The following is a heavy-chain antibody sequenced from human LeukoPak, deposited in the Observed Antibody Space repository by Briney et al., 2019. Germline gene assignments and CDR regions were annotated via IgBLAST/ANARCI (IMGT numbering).Heavy chain of an antibody. J-gene: IGHJ3*02. CDR2: IWYDGSNE. CDR3: VRNTVTDDGFDI. D-gene: IGHD4-17*01. CDR1: GFTFSRYG. V-gene: IGHV3-33*01. Sequence: GRSLRLSCAASGFTFSRYGMHWVRQAPGKRLEWVTVIWYDGSNENYADFVKGRFTISRDNSKNTLYLQMNSLRAEDTAVYYCVRNTVTDDGFDIWGQGTMVTVSP.